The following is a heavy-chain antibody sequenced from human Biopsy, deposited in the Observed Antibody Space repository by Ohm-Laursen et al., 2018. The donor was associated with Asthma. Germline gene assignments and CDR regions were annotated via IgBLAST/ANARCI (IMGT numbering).Heavy chain of an antibody. CDR2: ISVYNGNT. CDR3: ARAVDYSHYYGIDV. D-gene: IGHD3-10*01. J-gene: IGHJ6*02. V-gene: IGHV1-18*01. CDR1: GYTFNSAG. Sequence: ASVKASCKTSGYTFNSAGITWVRHAPGQGLEWMGWISVYNGNTKVAQKLQDRVTMITDTSTSTAYMELRSLRSDDTAVYFCARAVDYSHYYGIDVWGQGTTVTVS.